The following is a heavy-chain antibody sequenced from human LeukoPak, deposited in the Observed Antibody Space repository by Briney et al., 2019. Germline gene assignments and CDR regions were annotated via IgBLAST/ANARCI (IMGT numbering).Heavy chain of an antibody. D-gene: IGHD3-10*01. J-gene: IGHJ4*02. CDR3: TRDAVRGVMSNYFDY. CDR1: GYSFTTYF. Sequence: GASVKVSCKALGYSFTTYFLHWVRQAPGQGLEWMGIINPSSGDTSYAQKFQGRVTMTRDTSTSTVFMEVSGLRSEDTVVYYCTRDAVRGVMSNYFDYWGQGTLVAVSS. CDR2: INPSSGDT. V-gene: IGHV1-46*01.